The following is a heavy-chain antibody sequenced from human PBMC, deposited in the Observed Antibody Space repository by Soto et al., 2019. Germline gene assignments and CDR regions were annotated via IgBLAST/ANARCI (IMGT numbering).Heavy chain of an antibody. CDR2: ISSSGGTT. CDR1: GFTFSNYA. V-gene: IGHV3-23*01. J-gene: IGHJ5*02. D-gene: IGHD1-7*01. CDR3: ALGRGNWNYYWFDP. Sequence: GGSLRLSCAASGFTFSNYAMSWVRQAPGKGLEWVSTISSSGGTTYYADSVKDRFTISRDYSTNTLYIQMKSLRAEDKAVYYCALGRGNWNYYWFDPWGQGTLVTVSS.